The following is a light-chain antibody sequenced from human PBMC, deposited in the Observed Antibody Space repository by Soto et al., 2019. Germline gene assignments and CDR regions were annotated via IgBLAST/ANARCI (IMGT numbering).Light chain of an antibody. V-gene: IGKV3-20*01. CDR1: QNLSRYF. J-gene: IGKJ5*01. CDR2: GAS. Sequence: EYVLSRSPYTLSLSPGDRASLSCRASQNLSRYFLAWYQHKPGQAPRLLISGASRRATGIPDRFSGSGSGTDFTLTISRLEPEDFAVYYCQQYGRSPITFGQGTRLEIK. CDR3: QQYGRSPIT.